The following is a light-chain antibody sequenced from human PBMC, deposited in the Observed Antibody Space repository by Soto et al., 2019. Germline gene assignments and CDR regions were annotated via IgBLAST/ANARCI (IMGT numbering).Light chain of an antibody. CDR2: DSS. CDR1: ESVRDE. V-gene: IGKV3-11*01. CDR3: QQYGTSPRT. Sequence: EAVLTQSPATLSLSPGERATLSCRASESVRDELGWYQQKPGQAPRLLIFDSSNRATGIPARFSGSGYGTDFTLSISSLEPEDFAVYFCQQYGTSPRTFGQGTKVEIK. J-gene: IGKJ1*01.